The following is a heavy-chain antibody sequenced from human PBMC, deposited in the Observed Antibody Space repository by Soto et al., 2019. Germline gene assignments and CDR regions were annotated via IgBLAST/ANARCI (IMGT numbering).Heavy chain of an antibody. CDR2: IYDNWGT. Sequence: PSETLSLTCTVSGGSINRIGYYWSWIRQHPGSCLDWIGYIYDNWGTYYSPSLKNRLNISAYTSKNQISLRLRSLTAADTAVYFCARGHYYDSSVDYWCQRTLLTFSS. D-gene: IGHD3-22*01. CDR3: ARGHYYDSSVDY. J-gene: IGHJ4*02. V-gene: IGHV4-31*03. CDR1: GGSINRIGYY.